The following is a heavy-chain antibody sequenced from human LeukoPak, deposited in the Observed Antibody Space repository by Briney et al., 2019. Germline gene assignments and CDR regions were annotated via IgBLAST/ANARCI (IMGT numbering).Heavy chain of an antibody. CDR2: IYTSGST. CDR1: GGSISSGSYY. D-gene: IGHD6-6*01. CDR3: RAAPYSSSSPYYFDY. Sequence: PSETLSLTCTVSGGSISSGSYYWSWIRQPTGKGLEWIGRIYTSGSTNYNPSLKSRVTISVDTSKNQFSLKLSSVTAADTAVYYCRAAPYSSSSPYYFDYWGQGTLVTVSS. J-gene: IGHJ4*02. V-gene: IGHV4-61*02.